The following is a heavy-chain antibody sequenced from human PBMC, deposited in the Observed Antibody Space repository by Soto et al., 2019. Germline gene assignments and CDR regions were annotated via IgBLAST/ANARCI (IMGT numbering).Heavy chain of an antibody. D-gene: IGHD3-16*01. CDR3: ARSWVTGKGGIDV. Sequence: QVQLVQSGAEVKKPGASVKVSCKASGYTFTSYGLSWVRQAPGQGLEWMGWINGYTGNTNYAQKFQGRVTMTTDTPTNPAYLDLWTLISDDPAVYYCARSWVTGKGGIDVWGQGTTVTVSS. CDR1: GYTFTSYG. J-gene: IGHJ6*02. CDR2: INGYTGNT. V-gene: IGHV1-18*01.